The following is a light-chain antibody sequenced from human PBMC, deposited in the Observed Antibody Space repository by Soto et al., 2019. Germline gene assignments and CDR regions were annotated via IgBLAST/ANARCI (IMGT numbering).Light chain of an antibody. J-gene: IGKJ4*01. CDR3: QQYGGSPRVT. Sequence: EIVLTQSPGTLSLSPGERATLSCRASQSVSSNYLAWYQQKPGQAPRLLIYGASSRATGIPDRFIGSGSGTDFTVPISRLEPEDFAVYYCQQYGGSPRVTFGGGTKVEIK. CDR1: QSVSSNY. V-gene: IGKV3-20*01. CDR2: GAS.